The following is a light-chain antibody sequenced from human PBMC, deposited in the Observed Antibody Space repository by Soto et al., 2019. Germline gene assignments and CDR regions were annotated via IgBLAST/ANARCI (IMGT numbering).Light chain of an antibody. CDR3: QQRSNWSWT. V-gene: IGKV3-11*01. CDR1: QSVSSY. J-gene: IGKJ1*01. CDR2: DAS. Sequence: EIVLTQSPATLSLSPGERATLSCRASQSVSSYLAWYQQKPGQAPRLLIYDASNRATGIPARFSGSGSGTDFTLTISSLAPEDFAVYYCQQRSNWSWTFGQGTKVGIK.